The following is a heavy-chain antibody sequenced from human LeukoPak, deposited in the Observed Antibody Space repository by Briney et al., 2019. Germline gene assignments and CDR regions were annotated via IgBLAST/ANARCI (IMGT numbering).Heavy chain of an antibody. V-gene: IGHV3-7*03. CDR1: GFTFSSYW. CDR3: ARGLQRGYSYGPGIDYYYYMDV. Sequence: PGGSLRLSCAASGFTFSSYWMSWVRQAPGKGLEWVANIKQDGSEKYYVDSVKGRFTISGDNAKNSLYLQMNSLRAEDTAVYYCARGLQRGYSYGPGIDYYYYMDVWGKGTTVTVSS. CDR2: IKQDGSEK. D-gene: IGHD5-18*01. J-gene: IGHJ6*03.